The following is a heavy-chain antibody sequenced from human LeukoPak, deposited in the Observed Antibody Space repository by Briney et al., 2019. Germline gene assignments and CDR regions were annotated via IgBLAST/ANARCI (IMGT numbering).Heavy chain of an antibody. CDR3: ATDRYDSSGYYYVNWFDP. V-gene: IGHV1-24*01. J-gene: IGHJ5*02. CDR2: FDPEDGET. Sequence: ASVKVSCKVSGYTLTELSMHWVRQAPGKGLEWMGGFDPEDGETIYAQKFQGRVTMTEDTSTDTAYMELSSLRSEDTAVYYCATDRYDSSGYYYVNWFDPWGQGTLVTVSS. CDR1: GYTLTELS. D-gene: IGHD3-22*01.